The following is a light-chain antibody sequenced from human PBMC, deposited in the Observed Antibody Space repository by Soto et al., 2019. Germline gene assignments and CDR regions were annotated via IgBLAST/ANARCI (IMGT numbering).Light chain of an antibody. CDR2: EGS. J-gene: IGLJ3*02. Sequence: QSALTQPASVSGAPGQSITISCSGASSDVGNNDLVSWYQQHPGQAPKLIIYEGSERPSGVSDRFSGSKSGTTASLSISGLHAEDEADYYGCPYSSRFTVVVFGGGTKLTVL. CDR3: CPYSSRFTVVV. CDR1: SSDVGNNDL. V-gene: IGLV2-14*02.